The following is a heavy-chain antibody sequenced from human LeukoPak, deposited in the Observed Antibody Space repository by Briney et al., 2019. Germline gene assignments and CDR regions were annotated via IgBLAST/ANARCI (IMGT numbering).Heavy chain of an antibody. Sequence: PGRSLRLSCTASGFTFGGYAMSWVRQAPGKGLEWVGFIRSKAYGGTTEYAASVKGRFTISRDDSKSIAYLQMNSLKTEDTAVYYCTRVEWLREPLFDYWGQGTLVTVSS. D-gene: IGHD5-12*01. J-gene: IGHJ4*02. CDR1: GFTFGGYA. V-gene: IGHV3-49*04. CDR2: IRSKAYGGTT. CDR3: TRVEWLREPLFDY.